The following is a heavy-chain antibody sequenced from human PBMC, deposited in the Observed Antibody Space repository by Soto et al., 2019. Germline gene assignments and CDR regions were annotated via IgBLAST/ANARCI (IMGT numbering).Heavy chain of an antibody. CDR2: IYYSGTT. J-gene: IGHJ4*02. D-gene: IGHD1-26*01. V-gene: IGHV4-28*01. CDR1: GYSISSSNW. Sequence: QVQLQESGPGLVKPSDTLSLTCAGSGYSISSSNWWGWIRQPPGKGLEWIGYIYYSGTTYYNPSLKSRVTMSVDTSKNQFSLKLTSVTAVDTAVYYCASREIQGPIDYWGQGTLVTVSS. CDR3: ASREIQGPIDY.